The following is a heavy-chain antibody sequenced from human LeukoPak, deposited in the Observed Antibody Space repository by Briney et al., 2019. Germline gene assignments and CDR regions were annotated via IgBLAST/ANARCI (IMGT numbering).Heavy chain of an antibody. J-gene: IGHJ4*02. CDR3: ARSRGYSGYDAFDY. CDR1: GGSISSGGYS. Sequence: SGTLSLTCAVSGGSISSGGYSWSWIRQPPGKGLEWIGYIYHSGSTYYNPSLKGRVTISVDRSKNQFSLKLSSVTAADTAVYYCARSRGYSGYDAFDYWGQGTLVTVSS. CDR2: IYHSGST. V-gene: IGHV4-30-2*01. D-gene: IGHD5-12*01.